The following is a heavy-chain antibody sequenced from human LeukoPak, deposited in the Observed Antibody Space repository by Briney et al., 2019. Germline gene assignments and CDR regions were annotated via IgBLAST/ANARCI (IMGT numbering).Heavy chain of an antibody. CDR1: GYTFTSYY. V-gene: IGHV1-46*01. CDR2: INPSGGST. J-gene: IGHJ5*02. CDR3: ARRGSSPTKLDP. D-gene: IGHD3-16*01. Sequence: ASVKVSCKASGYTFTSYYMHWVRQAPGQGLEWMGIINPSGGSTSYAEKFQGRVTMTRDTSTSTVYMELSSLRAEDTAVYYCARRGSSPTKLDPWGQGTLVTVSS.